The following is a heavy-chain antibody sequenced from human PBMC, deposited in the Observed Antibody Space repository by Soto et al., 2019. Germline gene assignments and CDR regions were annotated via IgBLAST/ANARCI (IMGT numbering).Heavy chain of an antibody. Sequence: ASVKVSCKASGYTFTSYYMHWVRQAPGQGLEWMGIINPSGGSTSYAQKFQGRVTMTRDTSTSTVYMELSGLRSEDTAVYYCALHYYDSSGYYCLRYWGQGTLVTVSS. V-gene: IGHV1-46*01. CDR3: ALHYYDSSGYYCLRY. J-gene: IGHJ4*02. D-gene: IGHD3-22*01. CDR1: GYTFTSYY. CDR2: INPSGGST.